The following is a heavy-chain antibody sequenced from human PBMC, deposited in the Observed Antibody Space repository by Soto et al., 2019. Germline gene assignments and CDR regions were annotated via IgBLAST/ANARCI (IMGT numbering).Heavy chain of an antibody. J-gene: IGHJ6*02. CDR3: ARDERGEGIQPWTRRRGQAGMDV. CDR2: ISRSGTTI. V-gene: IGHV3-11*01. Sequence: QVQLVESGGGLVKPGGSLRLSCAASGFTSSDYYMSWIRQAPGKGLEWVSSISRSGTTIYYADSVKGRFTISRDNAKNLLYLQLNSLRAEDTAVYYCARDERGEGIQPWTRRRGQAGMDVWGQGPTVTVSS. CDR1: GFTSSDYY. D-gene: IGHD5-18*01.